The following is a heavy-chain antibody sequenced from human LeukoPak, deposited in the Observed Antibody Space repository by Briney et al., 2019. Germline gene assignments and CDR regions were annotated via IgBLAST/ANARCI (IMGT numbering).Heavy chain of an antibody. Sequence: EDSVKVSCKASGYTFTAYYMHWVRQAPGQGLGLMGWINPKRGATNFAQKFQGRVTMTRDTSISTAYMELRRLRSDDTAMYYCAREDTENSYFDYWGQGTLVTVSS. V-gene: IGHV1-2*02. CDR1: GYTFTAYY. D-gene: IGHD5-18*01. CDR2: INPKRGAT. CDR3: AREDTENSYFDY. J-gene: IGHJ4*02.